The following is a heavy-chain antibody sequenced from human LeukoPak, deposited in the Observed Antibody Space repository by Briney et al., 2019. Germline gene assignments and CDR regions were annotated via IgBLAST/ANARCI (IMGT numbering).Heavy chain of an antibody. CDR3: ARDDPYGD. V-gene: IGHV3-53*01. CDR2: IYSGGYT. CDR1: GFRVSSTY. Sequence: GGSLSLSWAASGFRVSSTYMSWVGQAPGKGLEWVSVIYSGGYTNYADSVKGRFTISRDNSKNTLYLQMNSLRVEDTAVYYCARDDPYGDWGQGTLVTVSS. D-gene: IGHD4-17*01. J-gene: IGHJ4*02.